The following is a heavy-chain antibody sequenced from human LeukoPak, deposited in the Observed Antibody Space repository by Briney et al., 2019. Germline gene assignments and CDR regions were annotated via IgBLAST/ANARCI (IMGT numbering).Heavy chain of an antibody. CDR2: ISWNSGGI. V-gene: IGHV3-9*01. J-gene: IGHJ4*02. CDR1: GFTFDDYA. Sequence: PGGSLRLSCAASGFTFDDYAMHWVRQAPGKGLEWVSGISWNSGGIGYADSVKGRFTISRDNAKNSLYLQMNSLRAEDTALYYCAKDRGIAVAGTGIDYWGQGTLVTVSS. D-gene: IGHD6-19*01. CDR3: AKDRGIAVAGTGIDY.